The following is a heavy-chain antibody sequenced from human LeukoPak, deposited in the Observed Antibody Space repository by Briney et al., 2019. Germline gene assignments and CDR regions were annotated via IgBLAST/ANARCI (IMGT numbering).Heavy chain of an antibody. CDR1: GFTFSSYG. J-gene: IGHJ4*02. CDR2: ISHDGTVQ. Sequence: GRSLRLSCAASGFTFSSYGMQWVRQAPGKGLEWVAVISHDGTVQHYADSVKGRFTISRDNSKNTLYLQMNSLRAEDTAVYYCAKDIGIYSYGYAFDYWGQGTLVTVSS. CDR3: AKDIGIYSYGYAFDY. D-gene: IGHD5-18*01. V-gene: IGHV3-30*18.